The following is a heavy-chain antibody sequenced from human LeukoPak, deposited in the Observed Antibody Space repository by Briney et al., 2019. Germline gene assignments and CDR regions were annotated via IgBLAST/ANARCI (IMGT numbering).Heavy chain of an antibody. CDR3: ARYSSSWYGKWYFDL. CDR1: GGSISSYY. J-gene: IGHJ2*01. CDR2: IYYSGST. Sequence: SETLSLTCTVSGGSISSYYWSWIRQPPGKGLEWMGYIYYSGSTNYNPSPKSRVTISVDTSKNQFSLKLSSVTAADTAVYYCARYSSSWYGKWYFDLWGRGTLVTVSS. V-gene: IGHV4-59*01. D-gene: IGHD6-13*01.